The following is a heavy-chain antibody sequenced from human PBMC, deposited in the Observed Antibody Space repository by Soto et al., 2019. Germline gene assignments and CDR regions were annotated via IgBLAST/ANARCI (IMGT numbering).Heavy chain of an antibody. V-gene: IGHV3-64*01. D-gene: IGHD3-10*01. CDR3: ARAAVIWFGELFHNWFDP. CDR2: ISSNGGST. Sequence: EVQLVESGGGLVQPGGSLRLSCAASGFTFSSYAMHWVRQAPGKGLEYVSAISSNGGSTYYANSVKGRFTISRDNSKNTLDLQMGSLRAEDMAVYYCARAAVIWFGELFHNWFDPWGQGTLVTVSS. J-gene: IGHJ5*02. CDR1: GFTFSSYA.